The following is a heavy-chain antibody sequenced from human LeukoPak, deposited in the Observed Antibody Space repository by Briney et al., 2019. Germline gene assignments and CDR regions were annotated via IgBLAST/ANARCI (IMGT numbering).Heavy chain of an antibody. D-gene: IGHD4-23*01. CDR1: GYTVTSYA. J-gene: IGHJ5*02. Sequence: ASVKVSCKASGYTVTSYAMHWVRQAPGQRLEWMGWINAGNGNTKYSQEFQGRVTITRDTSASTAYMELSSLRSEDTAVYYCARDLGTLTPSGWFDPWGQGTLVTVSS. CDR3: ARDLGTLTPSGWFDP. CDR2: INAGNGNT. V-gene: IGHV1-3*03.